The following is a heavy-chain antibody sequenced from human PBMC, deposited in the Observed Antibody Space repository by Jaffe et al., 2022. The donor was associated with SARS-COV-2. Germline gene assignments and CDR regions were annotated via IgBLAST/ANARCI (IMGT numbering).Heavy chain of an antibody. V-gene: IGHV3-23*01. Sequence: EVQLLESGGGLVQPGGSLRLSCVASEFPFSSYAMGWVRQAPGKGLEWVSVISATVTSTYYADSVKGRFTVSRDNSKNTLYLQMNSLRADDTAVYYCVRDLYITPRRYVFDPWGQGTLVTVSS. D-gene: IGHD6-6*01. CDR2: ISATVTST. CDR1: EFPFSSYA. J-gene: IGHJ5*02. CDR3: VRDLYITPRRYVFDP.